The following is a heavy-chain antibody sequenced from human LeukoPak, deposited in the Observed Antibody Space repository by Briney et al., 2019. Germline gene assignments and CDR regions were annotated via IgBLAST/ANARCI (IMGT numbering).Heavy chain of an antibody. CDR1: GFTFSSYA. D-gene: IGHD4-17*01. V-gene: IGHV3-30-3*01. CDR3: AREMTTVTTYESNYYYYYGMDV. Sequence: GGSLRLSCAASGFTFSSYAMHWVRQAPGKGLEWVAVISYDGSNKYYADSVKGRFTISRDNSKNTLYLQMNSLRAEDTAVYYCAREMTTVTTYESNYYYYYGMDVWGQGTTVTVSS. CDR2: ISYDGSNK. J-gene: IGHJ6*02.